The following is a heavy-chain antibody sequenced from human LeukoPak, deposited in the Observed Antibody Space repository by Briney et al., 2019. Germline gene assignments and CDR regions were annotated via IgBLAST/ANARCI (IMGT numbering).Heavy chain of an antibody. D-gene: IGHD3-22*01. CDR1: GFSFSDYS. J-gene: IGHJ4*02. CDR3: ARGGQYDTSGYYPIDY. V-gene: IGHV3-30*04. Sequence: GGSLRLSCAASGFSFSDYSMHWVRQAPGRGLEWVALIAYDGDNKYYADAVKGRFTISRDNSKNTLFLQMNSLRAEDTAVYYCARGGQYDTSGYYPIDYWGQGTLVTVSS. CDR2: IAYDGDNK.